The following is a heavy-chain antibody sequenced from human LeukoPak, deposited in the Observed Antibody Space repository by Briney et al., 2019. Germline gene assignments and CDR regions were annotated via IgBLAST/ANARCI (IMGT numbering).Heavy chain of an antibody. CDR1: GYTSTGYY. Sequence: GASVKVSCKXSGYTSTGYYMHWVRQAPGQGLEWMGRINPNSGGTNYAQKFQGRVTMTRDTSISTAYMELSRLRSDDTAVYYCATIFGVVIIPADDAFDIWGQGTMVTVSS. D-gene: IGHD3-3*01. J-gene: IGHJ3*02. CDR3: ATIFGVVIIPADDAFDI. V-gene: IGHV1-2*06. CDR2: INPNSGGT.